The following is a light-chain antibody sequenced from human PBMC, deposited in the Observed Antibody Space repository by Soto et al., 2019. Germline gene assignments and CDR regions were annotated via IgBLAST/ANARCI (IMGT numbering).Light chain of an antibody. V-gene: IGKV3-15*01. CDR3: KVYNNWPVS. J-gene: IGKJ5*01. CDR2: DVS. CDR1: QGVTTN. Sequence: EIVMRPSPATLSVSQGERATLSCRAGQGVTTNFAWYQQKSGQSPRLLIYDVSIRATGVPPRFSGTGSETDFTLTMSGLQSKDSEVYFCKVYNNWPVSFGQGTRLEIK.